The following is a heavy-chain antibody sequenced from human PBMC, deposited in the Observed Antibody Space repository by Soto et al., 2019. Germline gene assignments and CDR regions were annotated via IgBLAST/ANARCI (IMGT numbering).Heavy chain of an antibody. CDR2: ISGSGGST. D-gene: IGHD3-22*01. J-gene: IGHJ4*02. CDR3: AKDKADSSGYYYIGIDY. CDR1: GFTFSSYA. Sequence: GGSLRLSCAASGFTFSSYAMSWVRQAPGKGLEWVSAISGSGGSTYYADSVKGRFTISRDNSKNTLYLQMNSLRAEDTAVYYCAKDKADSSGYYYIGIDYWGQGTLVTVSS. V-gene: IGHV3-23*01.